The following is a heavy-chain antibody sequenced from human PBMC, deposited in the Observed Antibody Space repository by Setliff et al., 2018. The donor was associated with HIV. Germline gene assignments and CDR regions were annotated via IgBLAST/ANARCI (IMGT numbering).Heavy chain of an antibody. V-gene: IGHV4-59*08. J-gene: IGHJ6*03. CDR1: GGSISSYY. CDR3: ARLGLGIGYYYYYMDV. Sequence: PSETLSLTCTVSGGSISSYYWSWIRQPPGKGLEWIGYIYYSGSTNYNPSLKSRVTISVDTSKNQFSLKLSSVTAADTAVYYCARLGLGIGYYYYYMDVWGKGTTVTVSS. CDR2: IYYSGST. D-gene: IGHD7-27*01.